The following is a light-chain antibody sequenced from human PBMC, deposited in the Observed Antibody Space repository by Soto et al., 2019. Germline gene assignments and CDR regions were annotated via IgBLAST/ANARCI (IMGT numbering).Light chain of an antibody. CDR2: GAS. V-gene: IGKV3-20*01. CDR1: QSVSSTY. Sequence: EIVLTQSPGTLSLSPGERATLSCRASQSVSSTYLAWYQQKPAQAPRLLIYGASSRATGIPDRFSGSASGTDFTLTISRLEPEDFAIYYCQQYGDSRTFGQGTKLEIK. CDR3: QQYGDSRT. J-gene: IGKJ2*01.